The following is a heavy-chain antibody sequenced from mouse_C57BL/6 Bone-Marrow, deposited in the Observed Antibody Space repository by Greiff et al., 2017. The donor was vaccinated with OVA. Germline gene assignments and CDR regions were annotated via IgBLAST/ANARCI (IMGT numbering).Heavy chain of an antibody. CDR2: IRSKSNNYAT. J-gene: IGHJ1*03. Sequence: EVQLVESGGGLVQPKGSLTLSCAASGFSFNTYAMNWVRQAPGKGLEWVARIRSKSNNYATYYADSVKDRFTISRDDSESMLYLQMNNLKTEDTAMYYCVRQSNHWYFDVWGTGTTVTVSS. D-gene: IGHD2-5*01. V-gene: IGHV10-1*01. CDR1: GFSFNTYA. CDR3: VRQSNHWYFDV.